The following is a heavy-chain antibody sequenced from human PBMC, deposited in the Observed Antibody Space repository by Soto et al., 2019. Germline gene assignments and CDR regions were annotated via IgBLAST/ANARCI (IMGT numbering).Heavy chain of an antibody. CDR1: GVTFSSYA. CDR2: IIPIFGTA. D-gene: IGHD4-17*01. V-gene: IGHV1-69*12. J-gene: IGHJ5*02. Sequence: QVQLVQSGAEVKKPGSSVKVSCKASGVTFSSYAISWVRQAPGQGLEWMGGIIPIFGTANYAQKFQGRVTITADEATSTAYLDLRRLRSEDTAVYYCAIGGDYFLSRSCFDPWGQGTLVTVSS. CDR3: AIGGDYFLSRSCFDP.